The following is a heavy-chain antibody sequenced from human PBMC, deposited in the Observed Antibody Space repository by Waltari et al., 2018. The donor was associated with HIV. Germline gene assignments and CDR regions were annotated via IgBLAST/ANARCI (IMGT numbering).Heavy chain of an antibody. Sequence: QVQLVESGGGVVQPGRSLRLSCAASGFTFSSYSMHWVRQAPGKGLEWVAVISYDGSNKYYADSVKGRFTISRDNSKNTLYLQMNSLRAEDTAVYYCARVLGSSYRYYFDYWGQGTLVTVSS. CDR1: GFTFSSYS. CDR2: ISYDGSNK. V-gene: IGHV3-30-3*01. D-gene: IGHD2-15*01. J-gene: IGHJ4*02. CDR3: ARVLGSSYRYYFDY.